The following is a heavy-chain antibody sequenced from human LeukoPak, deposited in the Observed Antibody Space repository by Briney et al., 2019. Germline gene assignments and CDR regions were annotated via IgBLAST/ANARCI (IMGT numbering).Heavy chain of an antibody. J-gene: IGHJ3*02. CDR3: ARGRGYSYGLNDAFDI. CDR1: GGSISSSSYY. D-gene: IGHD5-18*01. Sequence: SETLSLTCTVSGGSISSSSYYWSWIRQPPGKGLEWIGYIYYSGSTNYNPSLKSRVTISVDTSKNQFSLKLSSVTAADTAVHYCARGRGYSYGLNDAFDIWGQGTMVTVSS. CDR2: IYYSGST. V-gene: IGHV4-61*01.